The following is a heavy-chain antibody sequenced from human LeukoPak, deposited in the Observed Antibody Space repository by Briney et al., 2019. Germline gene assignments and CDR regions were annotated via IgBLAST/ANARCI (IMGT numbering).Heavy chain of an antibody. J-gene: IGHJ3*02. CDR2: ISNTGGST. Sequence: GGTLRLSCAASGFTFSSYGMSWVRQAPGKGLEWVSGISNTGGSTYYADSVKGRFTISRDNSKNTLYLQMNSLRAEDTAVYYCARHVLDAFDIWGQGTMVTVSS. CDR1: GFTFSSYG. CDR3: ARHVLDAFDI. V-gene: IGHV3-23*01. D-gene: IGHD2-8*01.